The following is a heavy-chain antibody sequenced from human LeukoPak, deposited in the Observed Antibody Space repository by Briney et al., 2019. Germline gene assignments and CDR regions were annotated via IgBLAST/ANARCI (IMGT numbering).Heavy chain of an antibody. CDR3: ARWALSYYFDY. J-gene: IGHJ4*02. Sequence: GGSLRLSCAASGFTFSSYEMNWVRQAPGKGLEWVSYISSSGSTIYYADSVKGRFTISRDNAKNSLYLQMNSLRAEDTAVYYCARWALSYYFDYWGQGTLVTVSS. D-gene: IGHD3-16*02. CDR2: ISSSGSTI. V-gene: IGHV3-48*03. CDR1: GFTFSSYE.